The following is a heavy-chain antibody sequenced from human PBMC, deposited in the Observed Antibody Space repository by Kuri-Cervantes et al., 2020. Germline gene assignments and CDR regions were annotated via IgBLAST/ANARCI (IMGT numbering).Heavy chain of an antibody. CDR3: ARDRLYYYDSSGRGTRYFDI. D-gene: IGHD3-22*01. CDR2: ISAYNGNT. V-gene: IGHV1-18*01. CDR1: GYTFTSYG. Sequence: ASVKVSCKASGYTFTSYGISWVRQAPGQGLEWMGWISAYNGNTNYAQKLQGRVTMTTDTSTSTAYMELSSLRSEDTAVYYCARDRLYYYDSSGRGTRYFDIWGQGTMVTVSS. J-gene: IGHJ3*02.